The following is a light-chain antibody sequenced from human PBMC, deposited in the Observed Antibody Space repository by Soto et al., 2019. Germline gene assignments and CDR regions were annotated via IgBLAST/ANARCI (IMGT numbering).Light chain of an antibody. CDR2: DAS. Sequence: QKSGAAPELLIYDASTLQSGVPSRFRGGASGTDFTLTISSLQLDDFATYYCQQSYNTPLTFGQGTKVDIK. J-gene: IGKJ1*01. CDR3: QQSYNTPLT. V-gene: IGKV1-39*01.